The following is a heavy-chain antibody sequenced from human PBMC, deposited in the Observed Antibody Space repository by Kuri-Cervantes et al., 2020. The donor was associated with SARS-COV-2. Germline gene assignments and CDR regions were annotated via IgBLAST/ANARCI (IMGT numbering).Heavy chain of an antibody. CDR1: GGSISSSSYY. CDR3: ARLQVGALDY. Sequence: SETLSLTCTVSGGSISSSSYYWGWIRQPPGKGLEWIGSIYYSGSTYYNPSLKSRVTISVDTSKNQFSLKLSSVTAADTAVYYCARLQVGALDYWGRGTLVTVSS. V-gene: IGHV4-39*07. D-gene: IGHD1-26*01. J-gene: IGHJ4*02. CDR2: IYYSGST.